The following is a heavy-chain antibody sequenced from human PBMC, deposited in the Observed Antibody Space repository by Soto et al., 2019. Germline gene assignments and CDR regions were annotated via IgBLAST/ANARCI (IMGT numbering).Heavy chain of an antibody. CDR3: AKGPFPGRFYYGMDV. V-gene: IGHV3-23*01. J-gene: IGHJ6*02. CDR2: ISGSGGST. CDR1: GFTFSSYA. Sequence: VGSLRLSCAASGFTFSSYAMSWVRQAPGKGLEWVSAISGSGGSTYYADSVKGRFTISRDNSKNTLYLQMNSLRAEDTAVYYCAKGPFPGRFYYGMDVWGQGTTVTVSS. D-gene: IGHD2-15*01.